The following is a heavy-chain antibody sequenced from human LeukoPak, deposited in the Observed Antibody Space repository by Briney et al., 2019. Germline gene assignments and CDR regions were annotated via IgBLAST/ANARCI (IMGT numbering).Heavy chain of an antibody. CDR2: IIPIFGTA. CDR1: GGTFSSYA. V-gene: IGHV1-69*13. CDR3: ARDIVGDYGGNEDY. J-gene: IGHJ4*02. D-gene: IGHD4-23*01. Sequence: SVKVPCKASGGTFSSYAISWVRQAPGQGLEWMGGIIPIFGTANYAQKFQGRVTITADESTSTAYMELSSLRSEDTAVYYCARDIVGDYGGNEDYWGQGTLVTVSS.